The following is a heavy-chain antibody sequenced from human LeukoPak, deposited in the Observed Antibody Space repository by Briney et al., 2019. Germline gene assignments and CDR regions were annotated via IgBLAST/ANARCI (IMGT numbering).Heavy chain of an antibody. Sequence: PGGSLRLSCTVSGFTVSSNSMSCVRQAPGKGLEWVSFIYSDNKHYSDSVKGRFTISRDNSKNTLYLQMNSLRAEDTAGYYCAKDFHSWSRDYWGQGTLVTVS. CDR2: IYSDNK. D-gene: IGHD6-13*01. CDR1: GFTVSSNS. V-gene: IGHV3-53*01. J-gene: IGHJ4*02. CDR3: AKDFHSWSRDY.